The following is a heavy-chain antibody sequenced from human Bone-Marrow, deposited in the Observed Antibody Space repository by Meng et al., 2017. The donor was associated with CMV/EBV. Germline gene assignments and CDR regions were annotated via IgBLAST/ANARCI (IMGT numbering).Heavy chain of an antibody. Sequence: GGSLRLSCAASGFTFSSYAMHWVRQAPGKGLEWVAVISYDGSNKYYADSVKGRFTISRDNSKNTLYLQMNSLRAEDTAVYYCARVQRLVRAGGFDYWGQGTLVTGSS. J-gene: IGHJ4*02. CDR1: GFTFSSYA. CDR3: ARVQRLVRAGGFDY. CDR2: ISYDGSNK. V-gene: IGHV3-30*04. D-gene: IGHD6-19*01.